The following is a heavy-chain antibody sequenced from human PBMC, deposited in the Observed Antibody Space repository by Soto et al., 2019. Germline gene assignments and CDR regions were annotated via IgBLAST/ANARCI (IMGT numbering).Heavy chain of an antibody. J-gene: IGHJ4*02. CDR1: GFSLTTTTVG. CDR3: AHKNVYSYGSYYFDY. D-gene: IGHD5-18*01. V-gene: IGHV2-5*01. Sequence: SGPTLVNPTQTLTLTCTFSGFSLTTTTVGVGWIRQPPGKALEWLALIYSNDDKRYSPSLKSRPTNTKDTSRNQVVLKMTNMVPVDTGTYYCAHKNVYSYGSYYFDYWGQGTLVTVSS. CDR2: IYSNDDK.